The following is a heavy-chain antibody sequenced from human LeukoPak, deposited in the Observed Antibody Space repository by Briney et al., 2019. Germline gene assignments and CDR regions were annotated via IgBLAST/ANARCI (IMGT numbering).Heavy chain of an antibody. Sequence: GGSLRLSCAVSGITLSNYGMTWDRQAPGEGLEWVAGISDSGGSTNYADSVKGRFTISRDNPKNTLYLQMNSLRAEDTAVYFCAKRGVVIRVILVGFHKEAYYFDSWGQGALVTVSS. D-gene: IGHD3-22*01. V-gene: IGHV3-23*01. CDR2: ISDSGGST. CDR1: GITLSNYG. J-gene: IGHJ4*02. CDR3: AKRGVVIRVILVGFHKEAYYFDS.